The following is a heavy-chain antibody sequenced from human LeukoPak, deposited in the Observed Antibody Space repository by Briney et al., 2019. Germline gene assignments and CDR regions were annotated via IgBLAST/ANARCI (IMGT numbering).Heavy chain of an antibody. CDR2: IYYSGTT. D-gene: IGHD3-10*01. Sequence: SQTLSLTCAVSGGSIGTYSWNWIRQPPGKGLEWIGYIYYSGTTNYNPSLKSRVTISVDTSKNQFSLKLSSVTAADTAVYYCARGPLYYFGSGTSNWFDPWGQGTLVTVSS. CDR1: GGSIGTYS. CDR3: ARGPLYYFGSGTSNWFDP. J-gene: IGHJ5*02. V-gene: IGHV4-59*01.